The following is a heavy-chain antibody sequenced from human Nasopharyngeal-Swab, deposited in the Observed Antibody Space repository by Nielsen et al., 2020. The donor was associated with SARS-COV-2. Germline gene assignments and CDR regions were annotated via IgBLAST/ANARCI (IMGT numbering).Heavy chain of an antibody. J-gene: IGHJ6*02. CDR3: ARVYCSSTSCFYGMDV. Sequence: ASVKVSCKASGYTLTSYDINWVRQATGQGLGWMGWMNPNSGNTGYAQKFQGRVTITRNTSISTAYMELSSLRSEDTAVYYCARVYCSSTSCFYGMDVWGQGTTVTVSS. CDR2: MNPNSGNT. CDR1: GYTLTSYD. V-gene: IGHV1-8*03. D-gene: IGHD2-2*01.